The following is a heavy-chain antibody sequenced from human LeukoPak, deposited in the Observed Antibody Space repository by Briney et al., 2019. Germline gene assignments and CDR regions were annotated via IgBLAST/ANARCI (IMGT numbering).Heavy chain of an antibody. CDR2: IKGKTDGGTT. Sequence: GGSLRLSCAASGFTFSNAWMSWVRQAPGKGLEWVGRIKGKTDGGTTDYAAPVKGRFTISRDDSKNTLYLQMNSLKTEDTAVYYCTTGLIAVAGTQRVDYYYGMDVWGQGTTVTVSS. V-gene: IGHV3-15*01. D-gene: IGHD6-19*01. J-gene: IGHJ6*02. CDR3: TTGLIAVAGTQRVDYYYGMDV. CDR1: GFTFSNAW.